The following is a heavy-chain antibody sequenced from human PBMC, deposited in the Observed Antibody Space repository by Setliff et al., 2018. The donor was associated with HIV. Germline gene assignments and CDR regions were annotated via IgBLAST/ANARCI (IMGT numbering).Heavy chain of an antibody. Sequence: SETLSLTCSVSGGSINDERYYWSWIRQPPGKGLEWTGSIYQSGRTYYNPSLKSRLTMSVDTSKNRFSLSLSSVTAADTAAYYCARGIGGLYDSSGYSNPFDYWGQGTLVTVSS. V-gene: IGHV4-39*01. CDR1: GGSINDERYY. CDR2: IYQSGRT. CDR3: ARGIGGLYDSSGYSNPFDY. D-gene: IGHD3-22*01. J-gene: IGHJ4*02.